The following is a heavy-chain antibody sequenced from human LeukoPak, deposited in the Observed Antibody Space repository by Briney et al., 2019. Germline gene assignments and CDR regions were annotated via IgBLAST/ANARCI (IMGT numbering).Heavy chain of an antibody. Sequence: SETLSLTCAVSGDSISSDGYAWSWIRQPPGKGLEWIGYIYYSGSTNYNPSLKSRVTISVDTSKNQFSLKLSSVTAADTAVYYCARVRYSYGLSFYYYYMDVWGKGTTVTVSS. V-gene: IGHV4-61*08. J-gene: IGHJ6*03. D-gene: IGHD5-18*01. CDR1: GDSISSDGYA. CDR2: IYYSGST. CDR3: ARVRYSYGLSFYYYYMDV.